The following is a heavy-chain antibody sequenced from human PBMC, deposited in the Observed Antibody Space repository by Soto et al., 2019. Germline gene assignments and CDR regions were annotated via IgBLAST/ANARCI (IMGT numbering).Heavy chain of an antibody. D-gene: IGHD3-22*01. V-gene: IGHV1-69*12. CDR3: ARTSPTLYYYDSSGYQNWYAFDI. J-gene: IGHJ3*02. CDR2: IIPIFGTA. CDR1: GGTFSSYA. Sequence: QVQLVQSGAEVKKPGSSVKVSCKASGGTFSSYAISWVRQAPGQGLEWMGGIIPIFGTANYAQKFQGRVTITAAESTSTAYMELSSLRSEDTAVYYCARTSPTLYYYDSSGYQNWYAFDIWGQGTMVTVSS.